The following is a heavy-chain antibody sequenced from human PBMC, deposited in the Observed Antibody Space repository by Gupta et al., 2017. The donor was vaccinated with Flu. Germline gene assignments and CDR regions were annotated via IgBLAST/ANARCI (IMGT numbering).Heavy chain of an antibody. J-gene: IGHJ4*02. CDR1: GGTFSSYA. V-gene: IGHV1-69*06. D-gene: IGHD6-19*01. Sequence: QVQLVQSGAEVQQPGSSVTVSCKASGGTFSSYAISWVRQAPGQGLEWMGGIIPIFGTANYAQKFQGRVTITADKSTSTAYMELSSLRSEDTAVYYCARDALGYSSGWFDYWGQGTLVTVSS. CDR3: ARDALGYSSGWFDY. CDR2: IIPIFGTA.